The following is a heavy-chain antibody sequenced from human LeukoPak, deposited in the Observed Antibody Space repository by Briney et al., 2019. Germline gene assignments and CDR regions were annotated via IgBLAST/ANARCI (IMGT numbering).Heavy chain of an antibody. CDR1: GYSFTSYW. CDR3: VRSLTVAGSNHLDY. J-gene: IGHJ4*02. V-gene: IGHV5-51*01. CDR2: IYPGDSDT. D-gene: IGHD6-19*01. Sequence: GESLKISCKGPGYSFTSYWIGWVRQMPGKGLEWMGIIYPGDSDTRYSPSFQGQVTISADKSISTAYLQWSSLKASDTAMYYCVRSLTVAGSNHLDYWGQGTLVTVSS.